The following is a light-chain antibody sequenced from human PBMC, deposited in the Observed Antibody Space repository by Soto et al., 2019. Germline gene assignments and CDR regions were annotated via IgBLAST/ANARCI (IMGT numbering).Light chain of an antibody. J-gene: IGKJ4*01. CDR3: QQYYTWPVT. CDR1: QSVTNT. Sequence: IVMTQSPATLSVSPGERVTSPCRASQSVTNTLAWYQHKPGQAPRLLISYASRGATGIPSRFSGSGSGTDFTLTINSLQSEDFAVYYCQQYYTWPVTFGGGTKVDIK. CDR2: YAS. V-gene: IGKV3-15*01.